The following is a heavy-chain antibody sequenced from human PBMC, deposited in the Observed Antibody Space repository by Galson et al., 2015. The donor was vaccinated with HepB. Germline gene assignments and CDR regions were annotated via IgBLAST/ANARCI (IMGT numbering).Heavy chain of an antibody. Sequence: SLRLSCAASGFTFSRYSMNWVRQAPGKGLEWVSYISSGSINIYYGHSVKGRFTISRDNGKNSLYMQMNSLRAEDTAVYYCARVSLHSGAFDIWGQGTMVTVSS. CDR2: ISSGSINI. D-gene: IGHD2-15*01. CDR3: ARVSLHSGAFDI. CDR1: GFTFSRYS. J-gene: IGHJ3*02. V-gene: IGHV3-48*01.